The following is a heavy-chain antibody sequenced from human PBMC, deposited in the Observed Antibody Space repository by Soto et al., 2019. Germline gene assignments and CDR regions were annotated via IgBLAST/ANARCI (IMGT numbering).Heavy chain of an antibody. CDR3: AKDHRRDYGDYLHYFDY. CDR1: GFTFSSYA. V-gene: IGHV3-23*01. D-gene: IGHD4-17*01. Sequence: TGGSLRLSCAASGFTFSSYAMSWVRQAPGKGLEWVSAISGSGGSTYYADSVKGRFTISRDNSKNTLYLQMNSLGAEDTAVYYCAKDHRRDYGDYLHYFDYWGQGTLVTVSS. CDR2: ISGSGGST. J-gene: IGHJ4*02.